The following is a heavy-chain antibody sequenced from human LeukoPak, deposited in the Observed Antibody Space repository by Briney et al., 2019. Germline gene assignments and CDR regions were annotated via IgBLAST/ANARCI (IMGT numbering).Heavy chain of an antibody. D-gene: IGHD5-18*01. J-gene: IGHJ4*02. V-gene: IGHV1-69*01. CDR3: ARGPTALVNDY. CDR1: GGTFSSYA. Sequence: GASVKVSCKASGGTFSSYAISWVRQAPGQGLEWMGGIIPIFGTANYAQKFQGRVTITADESTSTAYMERSSLRSEDTAVYYCARGPTALVNDYWGQGTLVTVSS. CDR2: IIPIFGTA.